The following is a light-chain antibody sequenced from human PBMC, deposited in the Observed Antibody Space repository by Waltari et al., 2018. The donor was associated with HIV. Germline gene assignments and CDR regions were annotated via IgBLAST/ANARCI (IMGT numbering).Light chain of an antibody. CDR1: QNIGSY. V-gene: IGKV3D-15*01. CDR2: GAT. CDR3: HQYNDWPRCT. J-gene: IGKJ2*02. Sequence: VLLTQSPVTLYVSQGDRVTLACRASQNIGSYLAWYQQKTGQPPSLLVYGATIRAPGIPARFTGSGSGTDFNLIIDGLQPDDCALYYCHQYNDWPRCTFGQGTKVEIK.